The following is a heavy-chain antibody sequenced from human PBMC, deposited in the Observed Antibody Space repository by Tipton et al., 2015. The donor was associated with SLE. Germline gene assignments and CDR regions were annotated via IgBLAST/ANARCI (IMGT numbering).Heavy chain of an antibody. J-gene: IGHJ2*01. V-gene: IGHV4-39*01. Sequence: LRLSCTVSGGSISSSSYYWGWTRQPPGKGLEWIGSIYYSGSTYYNPSLKSRVTISVDTSKNQFSLKLSSVTAADTAVYYCASRVTGDLDWYFDLWGRGTLVTVSS. CDR1: GGSISSSSYY. CDR2: IYYSGST. D-gene: IGHD7-27*01. CDR3: ASRVTGDLDWYFDL.